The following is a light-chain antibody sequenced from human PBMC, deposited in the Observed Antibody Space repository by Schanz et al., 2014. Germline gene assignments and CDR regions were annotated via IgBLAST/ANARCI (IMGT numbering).Light chain of an antibody. CDR1: QSVSSSY. V-gene: IGKV3-20*01. CDR2: GAS. CDR3: QHGT. J-gene: IGKJ2*01. Sequence: EIVLTQSPGSLSLSPGERATLSCRASQSVSSSYLAWYQQKPGQAPRLLIYGASSRATGIPDRFSGSGSGTEFTLTINSLQPDDFATYYCQHGTFGQGTRLEI.